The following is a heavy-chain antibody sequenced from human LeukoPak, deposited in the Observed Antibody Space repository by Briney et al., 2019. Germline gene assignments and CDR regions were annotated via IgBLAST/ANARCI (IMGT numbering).Heavy chain of an antibody. D-gene: IGHD2-2*02. Sequence: PSETLSLTRAVSGGSISSGGYSWSWIRQPPGKGLEWIGYIYHSGSTYYNPSLKSRVTISVDRSKNQFSLKLSSVTAADTAVYYCARQEYCSSTSCYRRGDAFDIWGQGTMVTVSS. CDR1: GGSISSGGYS. CDR2: IYHSGST. CDR3: ARQEYCSSTSCYRRGDAFDI. J-gene: IGHJ3*02. V-gene: IGHV4-30-2*01.